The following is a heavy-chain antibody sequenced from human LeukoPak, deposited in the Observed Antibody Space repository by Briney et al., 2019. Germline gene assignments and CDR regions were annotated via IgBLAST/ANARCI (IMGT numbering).Heavy chain of an antibody. D-gene: IGHD2-15*01. Sequence: ASVRVSCKTSGYTVTGYYIHWVRQAPGQGLEWMGYINPKTGDTNYPQNIQGRVTMTSDTSISTAYMELSRLTSDDTAVYYCATYRAWWSLDYWGQGTPITVSS. J-gene: IGHJ4*02. CDR2: INPKTGDT. V-gene: IGHV1-2*02. CDR1: GYTVTGYY. CDR3: ATYRAWWSLDY.